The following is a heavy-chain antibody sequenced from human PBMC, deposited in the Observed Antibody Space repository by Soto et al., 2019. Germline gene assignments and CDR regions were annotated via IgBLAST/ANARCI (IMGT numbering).Heavy chain of an antibody. D-gene: IGHD2-15*01. Sequence: ASVKVSFKASGYTFTSYYMHWVRQAPGQGLEWMGIINPSGGSTSYAQKFQGRVTMTRDTSTSTVYMELSSLRSEDTAVYYCARGYCSGGSCYMKYNWFDPWGQRTLVTVSS. J-gene: IGHJ5*02. CDR1: GYTFTSYY. CDR2: INPSGGST. CDR3: ARGYCSGGSCYMKYNWFDP. V-gene: IGHV1-46*01.